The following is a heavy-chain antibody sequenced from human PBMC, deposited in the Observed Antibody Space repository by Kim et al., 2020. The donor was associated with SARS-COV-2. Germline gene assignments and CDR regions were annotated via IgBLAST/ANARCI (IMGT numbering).Heavy chain of an antibody. CDR1: GFTFSDYA. J-gene: IGHJ4*02. CDR3: VRYGRNYGAVL. CDR2: TTRSGDGS. Sequence: GGSLRLSCAGSGFTFSDYAHHWVRRAPGQGLEYVSATTRSGDGSFYADSVEGRFTISRDNSKNTLYLQMNSLRLEDTSLYYCVRYGRNYGAVLWGQGTLVIVSS. V-gene: IGHV3-64D*06. D-gene: IGHD5-18*01.